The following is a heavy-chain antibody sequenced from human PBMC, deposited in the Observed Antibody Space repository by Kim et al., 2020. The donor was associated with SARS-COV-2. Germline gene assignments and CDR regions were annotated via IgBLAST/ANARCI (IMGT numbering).Heavy chain of an antibody. V-gene: IGHV4-34*01. CDR2: INHSGST. J-gene: IGHJ4*02. Sequence: SETLSLTCAVYGGSFSGYYWSWIRQPPGKGLEWIGEINHSGSTNYNPSLKSRVTISVDTSKNQFSLKLSSVPAADTAVYYCARGRNQGLRFLEWLRPQGRRSLPPAGRFFDYWGQGTLVTVSS. D-gene: IGHD3-3*01. CDR1: GGSFSGYY. CDR3: ARGRNQGLRFLEWLRPQGRRSLPPAGRFFDY.